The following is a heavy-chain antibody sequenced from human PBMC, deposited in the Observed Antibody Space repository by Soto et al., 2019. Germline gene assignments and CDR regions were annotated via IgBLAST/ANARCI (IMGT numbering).Heavy chain of an antibody. CDR3: AKDASYYYDSSGYWPSD. J-gene: IGHJ4*02. V-gene: IGHV3-30*02. D-gene: IGHD3-22*01. CDR2: IWYDGSNK. CDR1: GFTFSSYG. Sequence: GGSLRLSCAASGFTFSSYGMHWVRQAPGKGLDWVAVIWYDGSNKYYADSVKGRFTISRDNSKNTLYLQMNSLRAEDTAVYYCAKDASYYYDSSGYWPSDWGQGTLVTVSS.